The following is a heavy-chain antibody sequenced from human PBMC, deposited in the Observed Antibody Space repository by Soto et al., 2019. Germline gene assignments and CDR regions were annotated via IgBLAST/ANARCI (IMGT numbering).Heavy chain of an antibody. CDR2: IKEDGSNR. CDR1: GFTFSRNW. Sequence: GXSLRLSCAASGFTFSRNWMGWVRQAPGKGLEWVANIKEDGSNRNYVDSVKGRFTISRDNAKNSLYLQINSLRAEDTAVYYCAREIGRWEVREWYFDVCGRGTLVTVSS. CDR3: AREIGRWEVREWYFDV. D-gene: IGHD1-26*01. V-gene: IGHV3-7*05. J-gene: IGHJ2*01.